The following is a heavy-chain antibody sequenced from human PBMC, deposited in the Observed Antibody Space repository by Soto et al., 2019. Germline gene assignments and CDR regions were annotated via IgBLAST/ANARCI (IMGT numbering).Heavy chain of an antibody. D-gene: IGHD2-2*02. Sequence: GSLRLSCAASGFTFSNAWMSWVRQAPGKGLEWVGRIKSKTDGGTTDYAAPVKGRFTISRDDSKNTLYLQMNSLKTEDTAVYYCTTFPRYCSSTSCYTGDYWGQGTLVTSPQ. CDR1: GFTFSNAW. CDR3: TTFPRYCSSTSCYTGDY. J-gene: IGHJ4*02. V-gene: IGHV3-15*01. CDR2: IKSKTDGGTT.